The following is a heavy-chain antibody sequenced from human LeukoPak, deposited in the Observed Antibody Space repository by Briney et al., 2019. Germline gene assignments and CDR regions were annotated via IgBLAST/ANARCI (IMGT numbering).Heavy chain of an antibody. CDR2: INPSGGST. V-gene: IGHV1-46*01. D-gene: IGHD3-22*01. Sequence: ASVKVSCKASGYIFTSYFMHWVRQAPGQGLEWMGLINPSGGSTRYAQKFQGRVTMTRDMSTSTVYMELSRLRSDDTAVYYCARIGGYYDSSGPTDSFDYWGQGTLVTVSS. CDR3: ARIGGYYDSSGPTDSFDY. J-gene: IGHJ4*02. CDR1: GYIFTSYF.